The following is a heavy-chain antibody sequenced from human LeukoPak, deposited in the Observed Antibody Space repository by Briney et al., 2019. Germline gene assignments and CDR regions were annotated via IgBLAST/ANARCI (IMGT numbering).Heavy chain of an antibody. V-gene: IGHV1-46*01. CDR2: INPSDGGT. D-gene: IGHD1-20*01. CDR1: GYTFTDYY. J-gene: IGHJ4*02. Sequence: ASVKVSCKAAGYTFTDYYMHWVRQAPGQGLEWMGLINPSDGGTTYSKKFQGRVTMTRDTSASTVYMELSSLRSEDTAVFYCARDANWSPPYYFDYWGQGTLVTVSS. CDR3: ARDANWSPPYYFDY.